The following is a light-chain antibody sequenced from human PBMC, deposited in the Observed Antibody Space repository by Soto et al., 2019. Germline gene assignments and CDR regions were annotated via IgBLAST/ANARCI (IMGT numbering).Light chain of an antibody. CDR1: QSVSSN. Sequence: EIVMTQSPATLSLSPGERATLSCRASQSVSSNLAWYQQKPGQAHRLLIYGASTRATGIPARFSGSGSGTAFTLTISSLQSEDFAVYYCQQYNNWPPYTFGQGTKLEIK. J-gene: IGKJ2*01. CDR2: GAS. CDR3: QQYNNWPPYT. V-gene: IGKV3-15*01.